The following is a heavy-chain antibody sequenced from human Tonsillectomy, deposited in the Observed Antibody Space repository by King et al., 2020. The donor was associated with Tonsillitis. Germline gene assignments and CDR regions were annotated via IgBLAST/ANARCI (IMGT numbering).Heavy chain of an antibody. Sequence: VQLVESGGGVVQPGRSLRLSCAASGFTFSSYGMHWVRQAPGKGLEWVAVIWYDGSEEYYADSVKGRFTISRDNSKNTLYLQMNRLRAEDTAVYYCARDPGRFDWLLYYFDYWGQGTLVTVSS. CDR1: GFTFSSYG. CDR2: IWYDGSEE. D-gene: IGHD3-9*01. J-gene: IGHJ4*02. V-gene: IGHV3-33*01. CDR3: ARDPGRFDWLLYYFDY.